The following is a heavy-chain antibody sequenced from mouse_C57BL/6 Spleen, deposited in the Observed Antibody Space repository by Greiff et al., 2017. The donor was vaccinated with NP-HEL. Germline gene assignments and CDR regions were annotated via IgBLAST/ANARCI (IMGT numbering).Heavy chain of an antibody. CDR1: GFTFSSYA. D-gene: IGHD2-1*01. V-gene: IGHV5-4*03. Sequence: EVKLVESGGGLVKPGGSLKLSCAASGFTFSSYAMSWVRQTPEKRLEWVATISDGGSYTYYPDNVKGRFTISRDNAKNNLYLQMSHLKSEDTAMYYCARVYYGNYQSVYWYFDVWGTRTTVTVSS. CDR3: ARVYYGNYQSVYWYFDV. J-gene: IGHJ1*03. CDR2: ISDGGSYT.